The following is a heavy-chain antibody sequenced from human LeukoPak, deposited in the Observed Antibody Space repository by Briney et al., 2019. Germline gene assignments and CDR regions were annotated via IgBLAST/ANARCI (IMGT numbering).Heavy chain of an antibody. CDR1: GFTFSTFE. D-gene: IGHD2-21*02. CDR2: IGVTGKT. J-gene: IGHJ5*02. CDR3: ARDLGTGTAYTNRFDL. Sequence: GGSLRLSCTASGFTFSTFEMHWVRQATGKGLEWVSAIGVTGKTYYLASVEGRFTISRENAKSSVYLQMNSLGAEDTAVYYCARDLGTGTAYTNRFDLWGQGTLVTVSS. V-gene: IGHV3-13*01.